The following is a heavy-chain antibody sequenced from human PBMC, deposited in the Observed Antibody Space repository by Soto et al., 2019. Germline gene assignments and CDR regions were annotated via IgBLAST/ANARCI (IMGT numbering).Heavy chain of an antibody. V-gene: IGHV4-59*08. CDR3: ARLIGGVKPRLDYFDY. J-gene: IGHJ4*02. CDR2: IDYEGGT. Sequence: PETLSLTCTISGGAITSNYWSWIRQPPGKGPEWIGYIDYEGGTSCNPSLKSRLTISRDTSKNQFSLRMSSVTAADTAFYYCARLIGGVKPRLDYFDYWGQGALVTVSS. D-gene: IGHD2-8*01. CDR1: GGAITSNY.